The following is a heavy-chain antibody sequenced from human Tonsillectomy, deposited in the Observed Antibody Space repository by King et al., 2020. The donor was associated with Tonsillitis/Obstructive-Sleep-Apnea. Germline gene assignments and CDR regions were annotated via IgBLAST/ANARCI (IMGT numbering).Heavy chain of an antibody. CDR2: ISYDGSNK. D-gene: IGHD1-26*01. Sequence: VQLVESGGGVVQPGRSLRLSFEASGFTFSSYAMHWVRQAPGKGLEWVAVISYDGSNKYYADSVKGRFTISRDNSKNPLYLQMNSLRAEDTAVYYCARGGGSVYAFDIWGQGTMVTVSS. J-gene: IGHJ3*02. CDR1: GFTFSSYA. CDR3: ARGGGSVYAFDI. V-gene: IGHV3-30*01.